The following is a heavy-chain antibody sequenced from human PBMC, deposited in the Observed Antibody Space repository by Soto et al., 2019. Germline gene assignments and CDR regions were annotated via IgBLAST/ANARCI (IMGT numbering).Heavy chain of an antibody. CDR3: GIAVAGTLQIFLDY. J-gene: IGHJ4*02. CDR1: GGTFSSYA. D-gene: IGHD6-19*01. CDR2: IIPIFGTA. Sequence: SVKVSCKASGGTFSSYAISWVRQAPGQGLEWMGGIIPIFGTANYAQKFQGRVTITADESTSTAYMELSSLRSEDTAVYYCGIAVAGTLQIFLDYWGQGTLVTVSS. V-gene: IGHV1-69*13.